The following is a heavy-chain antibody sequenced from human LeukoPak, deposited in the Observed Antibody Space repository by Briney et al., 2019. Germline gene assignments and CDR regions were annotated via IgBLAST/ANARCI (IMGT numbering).Heavy chain of an antibody. CDR3: ARLVGRYSSGLYYYYFDY. CDR2: MYLSGTT. J-gene: IGHJ4*02. CDR1: GGSINSLDL. Sequence: SETLSLTCTVSGGSINSLDLWSWVRQPPGKGLEWIGEMYLSGTTHSNPSVKSRVTISIDKSKNQFFLNLSSVTAADTAVYYCARLVGRYSSGLYYYYFDYWGQGTLVTVSS. V-gene: IGHV4-4*02. D-gene: IGHD3-22*01.